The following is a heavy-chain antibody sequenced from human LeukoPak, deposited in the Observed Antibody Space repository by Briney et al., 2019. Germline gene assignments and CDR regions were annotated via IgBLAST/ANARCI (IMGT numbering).Heavy chain of an antibody. D-gene: IGHD3-10*01. Sequence: ASVKVSCKASGYTFTGYYMHWVRQAPGQGLEWMGRINPNSGGTNYAQKFQGRVTMTRDTSISTAYMELSSLRSDDTAVYYCTRYYGSGSYLYYFDYWGQGTLVTVSS. J-gene: IGHJ4*02. CDR1: GYTFTGYY. CDR3: TRYYGSGSYLYYFDY. V-gene: IGHV1-2*06. CDR2: INPNSGGT.